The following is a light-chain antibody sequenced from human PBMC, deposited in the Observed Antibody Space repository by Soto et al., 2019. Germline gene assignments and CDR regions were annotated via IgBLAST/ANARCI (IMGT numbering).Light chain of an antibody. Sequence: DIQMTQSPSSLSASVGDRVTITCRASQGVANYFAWYQQKPGKAPNLLIYAASSLQSGVPSRFSGSGSGTDFTLTISSLQPEDFATYYCQQSYSTLMYTFGQGTRLEIK. J-gene: IGKJ5*01. CDR2: AAS. V-gene: IGKV1-39*01. CDR3: QQSYSTLMYT. CDR1: QGVANY.